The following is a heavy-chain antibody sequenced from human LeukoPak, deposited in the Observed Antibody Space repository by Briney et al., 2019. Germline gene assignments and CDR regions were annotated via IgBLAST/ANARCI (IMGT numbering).Heavy chain of an antibody. Sequence: TSETLPLTCTVSGGSITSYYWGWVRQPAGKGLEWIGRIYTTGRTDHHPSLNSRLTMSVDTSKNQFSLNLSSVTAADTAVYYCARVRYIGSSWLFDYWGQGALVIVSS. V-gene: IGHV4-4*07. CDR1: GGSITSYY. J-gene: IGHJ4*02. CDR2: IYTTGRT. CDR3: ARVRYIGSSWLFDY. D-gene: IGHD1-26*01.